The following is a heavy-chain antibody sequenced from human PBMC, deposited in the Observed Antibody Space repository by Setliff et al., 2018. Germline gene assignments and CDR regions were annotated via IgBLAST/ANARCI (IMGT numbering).Heavy chain of an antibody. V-gene: IGHV3-30*09. D-gene: IGHD2-15*01. Sequence: PGGSLRLSCAASGLTFSTYRFHWVRQAPGKGLEWVAVLFNDGINQYYAESVKGRFAISRDISKNTLYLQMNSLRAEDSAIYYCASSCSGSCYAGLDYWGQGTLVTVSS. J-gene: IGHJ4*02. CDR3: ASSCSGSCYAGLDY. CDR1: GLTFSTYR. CDR2: LFNDGINQ.